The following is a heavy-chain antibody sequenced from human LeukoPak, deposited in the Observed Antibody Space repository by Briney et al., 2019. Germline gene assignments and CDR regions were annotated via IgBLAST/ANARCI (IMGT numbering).Heavy chain of an antibody. CDR3: ATSAGTTGFAFDI. J-gene: IGHJ3*02. CDR1: GYTLTELS. CDR2: FDPEDGET. Sequence: VASVKVSCKVSGYTLTELSMHWVRQAPGKGLEWMGGFDPEDGETIYAQKFQGRVTVTEDTSTDTAYMELSSLRSEDTAVYYCATSAGTTGFAFDIWGQGTMVTVSS. V-gene: IGHV1-24*01. D-gene: IGHD1-7*01.